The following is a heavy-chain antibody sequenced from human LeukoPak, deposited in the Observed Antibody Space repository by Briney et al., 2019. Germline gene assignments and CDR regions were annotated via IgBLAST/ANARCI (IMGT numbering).Heavy chain of an antibody. CDR2: IRYDGSNK. D-gene: IGHD3-9*01. CDR1: GFTFSNYG. V-gene: IGHV3-30*02. J-gene: IGHJ4*02. Sequence: EGSLRLSCAASGFTFSNYGMHWVRQAPGKGLEWVAFIRYDGSNKYYADSVKGRFTISRDNSKNTLYLQMNSLRAEDTAVYYCATHYDILTGYYTDFDYWGQGTLVTVSS. CDR3: ATHYDILTGYYTDFDY.